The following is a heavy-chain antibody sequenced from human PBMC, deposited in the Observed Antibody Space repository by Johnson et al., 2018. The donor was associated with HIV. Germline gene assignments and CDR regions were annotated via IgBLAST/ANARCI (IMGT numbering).Heavy chain of an antibody. CDR2: ISDSGTP. D-gene: IGHD1-26*01. V-gene: IGHV3-66*01. J-gene: IGHJ3*02. CDR1: GLTVSNKY. Sequence: VQLVESGGGLVRPGGSLRLSCAVSGLTVSNKYMTWIRQAPGKGLEWVSTISDSGTPYYADYVRDGSTASSDNSKNTLYLQMNSLSAEDTAIYYCAKRFERMGATLGAFDIWGQGTMVTVSS. CDR3: AKRFERMGATLGAFDI.